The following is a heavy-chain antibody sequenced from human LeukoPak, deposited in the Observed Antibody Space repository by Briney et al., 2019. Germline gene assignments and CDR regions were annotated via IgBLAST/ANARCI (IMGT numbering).Heavy chain of an antibody. Sequence: GGSLRLSCAASGFTFSGNGMHWLCQAPGKGLEWVAFIQYDGGNKFYADSVRGRFTISRDNSKNTLFLQMNSLRAEDTAVYHCAKESLVDADFWGQGTLVTVSS. CDR1: GFTFSGNG. D-gene: IGHD2-8*02. CDR3: AKESLVDADF. V-gene: IGHV3-30*02. CDR2: IQYDGGNK. J-gene: IGHJ4*02.